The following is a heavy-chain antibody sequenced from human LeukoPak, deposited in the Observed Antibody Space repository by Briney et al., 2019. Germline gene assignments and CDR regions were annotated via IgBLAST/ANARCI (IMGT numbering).Heavy chain of an antibody. Sequence: GGSLRLSCAASGFTFSSYSMNWVRQAPGEGLEWVSYISSLSGTIYYADSVKGRFTISRDNAKNSLYLQMDSLRAEDTAVYYCARDGVFRSSAPDYWGQGTLVTVSS. CDR1: GFTFSSYS. V-gene: IGHV3-48*01. J-gene: IGHJ4*02. D-gene: IGHD6-6*01. CDR3: ARDGVFRSSAPDY. CDR2: ISSLSGTI.